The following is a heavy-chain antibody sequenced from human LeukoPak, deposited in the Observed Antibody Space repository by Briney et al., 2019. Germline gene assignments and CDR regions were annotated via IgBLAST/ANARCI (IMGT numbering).Heavy chain of an antibody. V-gene: IGHV3-30-3*01. CDR3: ASMIFSDAFDI. CDR2: ISYDGSNK. Sequence: GGSLRLSCAASGFTFSSYAMHWIRQAPGKGLEWVAVISYDGSNKYYADSVKGRFTISRDNSKNTLYLQMNSLRAEDTAVYYCASMIFSDAFDIWGQGTMVTVSS. J-gene: IGHJ3*02. D-gene: IGHD3/OR15-3a*01. CDR1: GFTFSSYA.